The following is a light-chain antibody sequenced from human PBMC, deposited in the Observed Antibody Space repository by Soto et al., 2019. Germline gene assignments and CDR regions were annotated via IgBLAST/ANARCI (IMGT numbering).Light chain of an antibody. Sequence: DIQMTQSPSSRSAYVGDRVTITCRASQGISTYLNWYQQKPGKAPKLLIYGASSLQSRVPSRFSGSGSETDFTLTISSLQPEHFATYSCQQSYSTTWTFGQGTKVDIK. V-gene: IGKV1-39*01. J-gene: IGKJ1*01. CDR2: GAS. CDR3: QQSYSTTWT. CDR1: QGISTY.